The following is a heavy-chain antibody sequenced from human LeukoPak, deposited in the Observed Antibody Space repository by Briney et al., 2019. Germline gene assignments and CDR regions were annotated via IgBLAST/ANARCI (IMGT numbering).Heavy chain of an antibody. CDR1: GFIFSSYW. Sequence: GGSLRLPCAASGFIFSSYWMHWFRQGPGKGLVWVSRISTDGSSTSYADSVKGRFTISRDNAKNTLYLQMDSLRAEDSAVYYYARVRSGTWNGYEYWGQGTLVTVSS. CDR2: ISTDGSST. V-gene: IGHV3-74*01. J-gene: IGHJ4*02. D-gene: IGHD3-3*01. CDR3: ARVRSGTWNGYEY.